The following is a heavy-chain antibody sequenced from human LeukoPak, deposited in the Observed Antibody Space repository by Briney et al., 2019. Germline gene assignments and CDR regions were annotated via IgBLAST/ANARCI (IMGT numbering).Heavy chain of an antibody. V-gene: IGHV2-70*04. J-gene: IGHJ4*02. Sequence: SGPTQVNLTQTLTHTCNFSEFSLSTGGMDVSWIRQPPGKALEWLARIDWDDDKFYSTSLKTRLTISKDTSKNQVVLTMTNMDPVGTATYYCARITHSSGWYFDYWGQGTLVTVSS. D-gene: IGHD6-19*01. CDR1: EFSLSTGGMD. CDR2: IDWDDDK. CDR3: ARITHSSGWYFDY.